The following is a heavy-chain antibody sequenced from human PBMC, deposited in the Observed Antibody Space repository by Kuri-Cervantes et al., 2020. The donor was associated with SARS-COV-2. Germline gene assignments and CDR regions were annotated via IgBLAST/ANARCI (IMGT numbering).Heavy chain of an antibody. J-gene: IGHJ6*02. CDR2: ISWNSGSI. CDR3: ARGPDIVVVPAATLLFYYGMDV. V-gene: IGHV3-9*01. Sequence: SLKISCAASGFTFDDYAMHWVRQAPGKGLEWVSGISWNSGSIGYADSVKGRFTISRDNAKNSLYLQMNSLRAEDTAVYYCARGPDIVVVPAATLLFYYGMDVWGQGTTVTVSS. D-gene: IGHD2-2*01. CDR1: GFTFDDYA.